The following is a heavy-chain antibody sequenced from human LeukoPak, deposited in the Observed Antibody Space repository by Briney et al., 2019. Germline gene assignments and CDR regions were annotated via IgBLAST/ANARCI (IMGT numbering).Heavy chain of an antibody. CDR1: GYTFSSYS. CDR2: ISSGSSYI. CDR3: ARSFYDSSGYPNFDY. V-gene: IGHV3-21*01. Sequence: PGGSLRLSCAASGYTFSSYSMNWVRQAPGKGLEWVSFISSGSSYIYYGDSVKGRFTISRDNAKKSLYLQMNSLRAEDTAVYFCARSFYDSSGYPNFDYWGHGTLVTVSS. J-gene: IGHJ4*01. D-gene: IGHD3-22*01.